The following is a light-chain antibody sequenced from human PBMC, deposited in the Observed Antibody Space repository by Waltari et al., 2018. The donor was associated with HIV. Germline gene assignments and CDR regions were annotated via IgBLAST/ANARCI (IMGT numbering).Light chain of an antibody. CDR1: QLEEQY. Sequence: SYELTQPPSVSVSPGQTASITYSVAQLEEQYACWYQQKPGQSPLLVIYQHNKRPSGIPERFSGSNSGNTATLTISGTQAMDEADYFCQAWDSSNVVFGGGTKLTVL. J-gene: IGLJ2*01. V-gene: IGLV3-1*01. CDR3: QAWDSSNVV. CDR2: QHN.